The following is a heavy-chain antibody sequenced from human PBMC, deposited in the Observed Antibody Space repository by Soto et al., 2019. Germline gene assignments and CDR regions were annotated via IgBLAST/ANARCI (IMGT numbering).Heavy chain of an antibody. CDR1: GYTFINYG. CDR3: ARQPYSSYYDISGGFDY. D-gene: IGHD3-22*01. CDR2: ISSYNGDT. V-gene: IGHV1-18*01. J-gene: IGHJ4*02. Sequence: QVQLVQSGAEVKQPGASVKVSCKASGYTFINYGFNWVRQAPGQGLEWMGWISSYNGDTYYAQKFQGRVTMTTDTSTTTAYMELRSLRFDDTDVYYCARQPYSSYYDISGGFDYWGQGALVTVSS.